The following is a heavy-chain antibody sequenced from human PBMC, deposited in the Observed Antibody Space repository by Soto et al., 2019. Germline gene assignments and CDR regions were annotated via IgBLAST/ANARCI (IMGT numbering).Heavy chain of an antibody. CDR3: AKGLDRASLDY. J-gene: IGHJ4*02. CDR1: GFTFSSYT. D-gene: IGHD1-1*01. Sequence: EVQLLESGGTLVQPGGSLRLSCAASGFTFSSYTMNWVRQAPGKGLEWVSRLTRSGDTTYYADSIKGRFTISRDNSKNTLYLEMNSLRAEDTATYYCAKGLDRASLDYWGQGILVTVSS. V-gene: IGHV3-23*01. CDR2: LTRSGDTT.